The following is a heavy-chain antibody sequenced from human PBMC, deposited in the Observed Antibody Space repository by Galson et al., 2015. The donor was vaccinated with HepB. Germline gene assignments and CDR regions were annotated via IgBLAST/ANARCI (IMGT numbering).Heavy chain of an antibody. D-gene: IGHD6-13*01. CDR1: GFTFSSYA. Sequence: SLRLSCAASGFTFSSYAMSWVRQAPGKGLEWVSAISGSGGSTYYADSVKGRFTISRDNSKNTLYLQMNSLRAEDTAVYYCAKDGGSSSWYRVRVWYFDLWGRGTLVTVSS. J-gene: IGHJ2*01. CDR3: AKDGGSSSWYRVRVWYFDL. V-gene: IGHV3-23*01. CDR2: ISGSGGST.